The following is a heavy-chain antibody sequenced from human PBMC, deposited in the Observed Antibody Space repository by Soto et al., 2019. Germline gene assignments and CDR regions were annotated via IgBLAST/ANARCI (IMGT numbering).Heavy chain of an antibody. V-gene: IGHV3-74*01. J-gene: IGHJ2*01. CDR1: GFTFSSYW. CDR3: AREKGFKAGTTHWYIDL. CDR2: INSDGSST. Sequence: EVQLVESGGGLVQPGGSLRLSCAASGFTFSSYWMHWVRQAPGKGLVWVSRINSDGSSTSYADSVKGRFTISRDNAKNAVYLQMNSRRDEDTAVYYCAREKGFKAGTTHWYIDLWGRGTLVTVSS. D-gene: IGHD1-1*01.